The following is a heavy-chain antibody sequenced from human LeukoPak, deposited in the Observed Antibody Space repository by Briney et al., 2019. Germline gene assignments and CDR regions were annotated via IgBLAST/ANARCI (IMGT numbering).Heavy chain of an antibody. V-gene: IGHV3-23*01. CDR1: GLTFSSYA. J-gene: IGHJ4*02. Sequence: GGSLRLSCAASGLTFSSYAMTWVRQAPGKGLERVSDISGGGIRRDYADSVKGRFTISRDNSKNMLFLQMNSLRAEDTAVYYCAKRSGGPSPFDYWGQGTLVTVSS. CDR2: ISGGGIRR. CDR3: AKRSGGPSPFDY. D-gene: IGHD3-3*01.